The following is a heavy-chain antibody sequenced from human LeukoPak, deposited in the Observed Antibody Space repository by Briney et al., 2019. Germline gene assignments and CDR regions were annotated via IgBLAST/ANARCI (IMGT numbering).Heavy chain of an antibody. V-gene: IGHV3-21*01. CDR1: GFTFSSYS. CDR2: ISTSISYI. J-gene: IGHJ4*02. D-gene: IGHD2-15*01. CDR3: AREGYCSGGSCYSFDY. Sequence: AGSLRLSCAASGFTFSSYSMNWVRQAPEKGLEWVSFISTSISYINYADSMKGRFTISRDTAKNSLYLQMNSLRAEDTAVYYCAREGYCSGGSCYSFDYWGQGTLVTVSS.